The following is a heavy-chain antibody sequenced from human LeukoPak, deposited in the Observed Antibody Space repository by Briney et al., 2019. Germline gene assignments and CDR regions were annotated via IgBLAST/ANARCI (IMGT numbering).Heavy chain of an antibody. D-gene: IGHD6-13*01. V-gene: IGHV4-4*02. CDR2: IYHSGST. CDR3: ARDGSSWYYFDY. J-gene: IGHJ4*02. Sequence: SGTLSLTCAVSGGSISSSNWWSWVRQPPGKGLEWIGEIYHSGSTYYNPSLKSRVTISVDTSKNQFSLKLSSVTAADTAVYYCARDGSSWYYFDYWGQGTLVTVSS. CDR1: GGSISSSNW.